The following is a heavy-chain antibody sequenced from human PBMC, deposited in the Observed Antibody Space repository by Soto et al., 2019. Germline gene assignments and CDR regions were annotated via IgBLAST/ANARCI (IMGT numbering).Heavy chain of an antibody. J-gene: IGHJ4*02. D-gene: IGHD7-27*01. V-gene: IGHV1-3*04. CDR2: INMKGGMS. Sequence: QVRLVQSEAEVKKPGTSVNISCKASGYTFTAHNIHWVREGPGQRLEWMGWINMKGGMSKFLQEFQDRVTATRDTFASTVYLGLTNLKSEYTAVYYCVRAWGTDYFDFWGQGTLVTVSS. CDR1: GYTFTAHN. CDR3: VRAWGTDYFDF.